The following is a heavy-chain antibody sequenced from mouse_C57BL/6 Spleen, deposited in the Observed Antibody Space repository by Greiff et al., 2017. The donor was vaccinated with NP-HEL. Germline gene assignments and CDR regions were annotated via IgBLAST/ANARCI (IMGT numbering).Heavy chain of an antibody. J-gene: IGHJ3*01. CDR2: ISNLAYSI. CDR1: GFTFSDYG. D-gene: IGHD2-4*01. CDR3: ARVIYYDYDVGFAY. Sequence: EVQGVESGGGLVQPGGSLKLSCAASGFTFSDYGMAWVRQAPRKGPEWVAFISNLAYSIYYADTVTGRFTISRENAKNTLYLEMSSLRSEDTAMYYCARVIYYDYDVGFAYWGQGTLVTVSA. V-gene: IGHV5-15*01.